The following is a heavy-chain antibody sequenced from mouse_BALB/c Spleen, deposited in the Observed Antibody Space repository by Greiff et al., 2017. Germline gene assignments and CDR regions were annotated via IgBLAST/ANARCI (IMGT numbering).Heavy chain of an antibody. Sequence: EVQLQQSGPELVKPGASVKMSCKASGYTFTSYVMHWVKQKPGQGLEWIGYINPYNDGTKYNEKFKGKATLTSDKSSSTAYMELSSLTSEDSAVYYCARSGNYVPYYAMDYWGQGTSVTVSS. J-gene: IGHJ4*01. CDR1: GYTFTSYV. CDR3: ARSGNYVPYYAMDY. CDR2: INPYNDGT. V-gene: IGHV1-14*01. D-gene: IGHD2-1*01.